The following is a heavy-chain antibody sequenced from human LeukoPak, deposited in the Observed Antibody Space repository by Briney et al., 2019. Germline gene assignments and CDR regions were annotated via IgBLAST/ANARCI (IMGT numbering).Heavy chain of an antibody. CDR2: INPNSGGT. CDR1: GYTFTGYY. Sequence: ASVKVSCKASGYTFTGYYMHWVRQAPGQGLEWMGRINPNSGGTNYAQKFQGRVTMTRDTSISTAYMELSRLRSDDTAVYYCARSPAVASTRGDYWGQGTLVTVSS. CDR3: ARSPAVASTRGDY. J-gene: IGHJ4*02. V-gene: IGHV1-2*06. D-gene: IGHD6-19*01.